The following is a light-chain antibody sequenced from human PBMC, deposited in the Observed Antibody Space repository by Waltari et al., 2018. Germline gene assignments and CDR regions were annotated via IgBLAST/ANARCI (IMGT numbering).Light chain of an antibody. CDR3: LQYHSFYT. Sequence: EVVLTQSPGTLSLSPGERATLSCRASQSVASNHLAWYQQKPGQAPRLLIYGASSRVTGIPDRFSGSGSGTEFTLTIFSLQPDDFATYYCLQYHSFYTFGQGTKLDIK. CDR2: GAS. V-gene: IGKV3-20*01. CDR1: QSVASNH. J-gene: IGKJ2*01.